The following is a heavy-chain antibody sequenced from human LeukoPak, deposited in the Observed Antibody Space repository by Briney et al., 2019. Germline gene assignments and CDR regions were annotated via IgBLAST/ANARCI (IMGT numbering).Heavy chain of an antibody. CDR2: INSDGSST. J-gene: IGHJ6*02. Sequence: GGSLRLSCAASGFTFSSYWMHWVRQAPGKGLVWVSRINSDGSSTSYADSVKGRFTISRDNAKNTLYLQMNSLRAEDTAVYYCARDGAYYDFWSGYLTEPTGYYGMDVWGQGTTVTVSS. CDR1: GFTFSSYW. CDR3: ARDGAYYDFWSGYLTEPTGYYGMDV. V-gene: IGHV3-74*01. D-gene: IGHD3-3*01.